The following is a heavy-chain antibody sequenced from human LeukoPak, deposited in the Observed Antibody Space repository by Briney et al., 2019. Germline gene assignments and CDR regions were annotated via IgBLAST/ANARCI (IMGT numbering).Heavy chain of an antibody. CDR2: IRFDGSNK. V-gene: IGHV3-30*02. Sequence: GGSLRLSCAASGFTFSAYGMHWVRQAPGRGLEWVAFIRFDGSNKYYADSVKGRFIISRDDSRNMLYLQMNSLRIEDTAVYYCAKGIAASWGTEFQHWGQGTLVTVSS. CDR3: AKGIAASWGTEFQH. CDR1: GFTFSAYG. D-gene: IGHD6-6*01. J-gene: IGHJ1*01.